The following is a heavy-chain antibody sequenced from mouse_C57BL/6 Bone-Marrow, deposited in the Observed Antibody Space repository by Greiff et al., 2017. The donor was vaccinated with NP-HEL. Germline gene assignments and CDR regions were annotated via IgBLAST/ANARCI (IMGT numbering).Heavy chain of an antibody. CDR1: GYTFTSYW. J-gene: IGHJ2*01. CDR3: ARCLYYYGSGYFDY. D-gene: IGHD1-1*01. CDR2: IYPGSGST. V-gene: IGHV1-55*01. Sequence: QVQLQQPGAELVKPGASVKMSCKASGYTFTSYWITWVKQRPGQGLEWIGDIYPGSGSTNYNEKFKSKATLTVDTSSSTAYMQLSSLTSEDSAVYYCARCLYYYGSGYFDYWGQGTTLTVSS.